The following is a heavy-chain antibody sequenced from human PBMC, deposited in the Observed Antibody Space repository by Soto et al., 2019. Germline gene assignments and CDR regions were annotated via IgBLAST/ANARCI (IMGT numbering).Heavy chain of an antibody. J-gene: IGHJ6*03. Sequence: GGSLRLSCAASGFTFDDYAMHWVRQAPGKGLEWVSGISWNSGSIGYADSVKGRFTISRDNAKNSLYLQMNSLRAEDTALYYCAKDAASSYYYYYYMDVWGKGTTVTVSS. CDR1: GFTFDDYA. CDR2: ISWNSGSI. V-gene: IGHV3-9*01. CDR3: AKDAASSYYYYYYMDV. D-gene: IGHD2-15*01.